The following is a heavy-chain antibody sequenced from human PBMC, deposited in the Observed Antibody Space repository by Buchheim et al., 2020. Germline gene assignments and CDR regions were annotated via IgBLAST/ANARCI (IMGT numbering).Heavy chain of an antibody. J-gene: IGHJ6*02. CDR2: INTNTGNP. Sequence: QVQLVQSGSELKKPGASVKVSCKASGYTFTSYAMNWVRQAPGQGLEWMGWINTNTGNPTYAQGFTGRFVFSLDTSVSTAYLQICSLKAEDTAVYYCARGGGKWAVADTGDYYYYYYGMDVWGQGTT. CDR3: ARGGGKWAVADTGDYYYYYYGMDV. D-gene: IGHD6-13*01. CDR1: GYTFTSYA. V-gene: IGHV7-4-1*01.